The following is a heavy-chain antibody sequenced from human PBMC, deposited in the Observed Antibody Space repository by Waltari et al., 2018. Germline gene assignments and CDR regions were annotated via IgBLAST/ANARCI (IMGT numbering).Heavy chain of an antibody. CDR1: GFTFSRFG. CDR2: IWHVGSDE. D-gene: IGHD2-15*01. V-gene: IGHV3-33*01. Sequence: QVQLVESGGGVVQPGRSLRLSCAASGFTFSRFGMHWVRQAPGKGREWVAVIWHVGSDEYYVASVKGRFTISRDNSKNTLYLQMNSLRAEDSAVYYCASQSTTLFDYWGQGTLVTVSS. J-gene: IGHJ4*02. CDR3: ASQSTTLFDY.